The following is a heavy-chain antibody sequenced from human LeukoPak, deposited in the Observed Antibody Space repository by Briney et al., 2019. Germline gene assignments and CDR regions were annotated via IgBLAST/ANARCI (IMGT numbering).Heavy chain of an antibody. Sequence: GGSLRLSCAASGFTFSGSALHWVRQASGKGLEWVGRIGPNSNTYATAYAASVKGRFIISRDDSKNTAYLQMTSLKTEDTAVYYCTSELVTLVSRAFDIWGQGTMVTVSS. CDR2: IGPNSNTYAT. CDR3: TSELVTLVSRAFDI. D-gene: IGHD4-23*01. J-gene: IGHJ3*02. CDR1: GFTFSGSA. V-gene: IGHV3-73*01.